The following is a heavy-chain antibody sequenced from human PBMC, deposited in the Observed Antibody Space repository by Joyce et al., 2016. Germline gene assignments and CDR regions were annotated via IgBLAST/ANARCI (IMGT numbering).Heavy chain of an antibody. D-gene: IGHD6-13*01. J-gene: IGHJ4*02. CDR3: ARGRGNTNSWFPFDS. Sequence: QVQLQQSGPRLVKPSGTLTLTCAVSGESISTNHWWTWVRQPPGQGLEWIGEVYHDGRANYKPALERRVSISGDKSKKHFALQLTSVTAADTAVYYCARGRGNTNSWFPFDSWGQGALVSVSS. CDR1: GESISTNHW. CDR2: VYHDGRA. V-gene: IGHV4-4*02.